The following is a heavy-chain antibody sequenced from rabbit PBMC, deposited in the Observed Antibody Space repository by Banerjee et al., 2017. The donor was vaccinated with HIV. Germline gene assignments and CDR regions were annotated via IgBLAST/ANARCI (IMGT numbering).Heavy chain of an antibody. CDR1: GFDFSNYG. CDR2: IDPIFGST. V-gene: IGHV1S47*01. CDR3: VRDQAGDAGYGPYYFNL. Sequence: QEQLVESGGGLVQPGGSLKLSCKASGFDFSNYGVGWVRQAPGKGLEWIGYIDPIFGSTYYANWVNGRFTISRENTQNTVSLQMNSLTAADTATYFCVRDQAGDAGYGPYYFNLWGQPRHPRHRL. J-gene: IGHJ4*01. D-gene: IGHD4-2*01.